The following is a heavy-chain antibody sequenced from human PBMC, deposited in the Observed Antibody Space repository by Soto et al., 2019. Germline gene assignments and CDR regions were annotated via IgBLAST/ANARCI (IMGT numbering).Heavy chain of an antibody. CDR1: GYTFTSYY. CDR2: INPSGGST. D-gene: IGHD3-16*01. CDR3: ARHNGPLYVGYYYDMDV. V-gene: IGHV1-46*01. Sequence: SVKVSCEASGYTFTSYYMHWVRQAPGQGLEWMGIINPSGGSTSYAQKFQGRVTMTRDTSTSTVYMELSSLRSEDTAVYYCARHNGPLYVGYYYDMDVWGQGTTVTVS. J-gene: IGHJ6*02.